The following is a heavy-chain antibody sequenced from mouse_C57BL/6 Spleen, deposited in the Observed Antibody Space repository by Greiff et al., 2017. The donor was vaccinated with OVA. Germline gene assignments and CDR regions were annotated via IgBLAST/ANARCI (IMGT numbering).Heavy chain of an antibody. CDR2: ISSGSSTL. Sequence: EVKLMESGGGLVKPGGSLKLSCAASGFTFSDYGMHWVRQAPEKGLEWVAYISSGSSTLYYADTVKGRFTISRDNAKNTLFLQMTSLRSEDTAMYYCARRLLRYWGQGTLVTVSA. D-gene: IGHD1-1*01. CDR3: ARRLLRY. CDR1: GFTFSDYG. J-gene: IGHJ3*01. V-gene: IGHV5-17*01.